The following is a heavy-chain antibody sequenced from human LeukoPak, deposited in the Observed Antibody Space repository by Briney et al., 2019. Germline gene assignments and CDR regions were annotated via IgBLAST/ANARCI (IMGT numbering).Heavy chain of an antibody. Sequence: SETLSLTCTVSGGSISSSSYYWGWIRQPPGKGLEWIGSIYYSGSTYYNPSLKSRVTISVDTSKNQFSLKLSSVTAADTAVYYCARDLLITFGGVIREDYWGQGTLVTVSS. J-gene: IGHJ4*02. CDR2: IYYSGST. CDR3: ARDLLITFGGVIREDY. V-gene: IGHV4-39*07. CDR1: GGSISSSSYY. D-gene: IGHD3-16*02.